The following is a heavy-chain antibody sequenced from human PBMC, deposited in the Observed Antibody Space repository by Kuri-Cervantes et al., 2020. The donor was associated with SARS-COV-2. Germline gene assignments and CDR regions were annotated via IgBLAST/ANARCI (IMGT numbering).Heavy chain of an antibody. CDR3: ARDYFEEDSSGYYYVEFWFDP. D-gene: IGHD3-22*01. CDR2: ISSNGGST. V-gene: IGHV3-64D*09. J-gene: IGHJ5*02. CDR1: GFTFSSYA. Sequence: GESLKISCSASGFTFSSYAMHWVRQAPGKGLEYVSAISSNGGSTYYADSVKGRFTISRDNSKNTLYLQMSSLRAEDTAVYYCARDYFEEDSSGYYYVEFWFDPWGQGTLVTVSS.